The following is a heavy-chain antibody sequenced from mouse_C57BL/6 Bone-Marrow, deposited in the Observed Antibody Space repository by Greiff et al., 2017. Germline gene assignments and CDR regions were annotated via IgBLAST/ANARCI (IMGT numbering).Heavy chain of an antibody. CDR3: TRDGEFAY. V-gene: IGHV14-4*01. Sequence: EVKLMESGAELVRPGASVKLSCTASGFNIKNDYMHWVKQRPEQGLEWIGRIDHENGDTEYASKFQGKATITADTSSNTAYLQLSSLTSEDTAAYYCTRDGEFAYWGQGTLVTVSA. CDR2: IDHENGDT. D-gene: IGHD3-3*01. J-gene: IGHJ3*01. CDR1: GFNIKNDY.